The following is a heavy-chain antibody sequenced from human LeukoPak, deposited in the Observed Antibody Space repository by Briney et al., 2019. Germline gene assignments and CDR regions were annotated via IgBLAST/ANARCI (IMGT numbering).Heavy chain of an antibody. CDR2: ISAYNGNT. V-gene: IGHV1-18*01. CDR1: GGTFSSYA. D-gene: IGHD3-22*01. Sequence: GASVKVSCKASGGTFSSYAISWVRQAPGQGLEWLGWISAYNGNTNYAQKFQGRVTMTADTSTSTVFMELRSLRSDDTAMYYCAMNYYENSGYYKDYYFDYWGQGTLVTVSS. J-gene: IGHJ4*02. CDR3: AMNYYENSGYYKDYYFDY.